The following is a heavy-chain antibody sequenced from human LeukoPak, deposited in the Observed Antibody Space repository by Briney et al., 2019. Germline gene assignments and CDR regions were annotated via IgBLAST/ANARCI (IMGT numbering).Heavy chain of an antibody. D-gene: IGHD1-26*01. CDR2: ISFDGNNK. CDR1: GFTFSSYA. V-gene: IGHV3-30-3*01. J-gene: IGHJ4*02. Sequence: GGSLRLSCAASGFTFSSYAMSWVRQAPGKGLEWVTAISFDGNNKYYADSVKGRFTTSRDNSKNTLYLEMNSLRPEDTAVYYCARDIAGDTKFDYWGQGVLVTVSS. CDR3: ARDIAGDTKFDY.